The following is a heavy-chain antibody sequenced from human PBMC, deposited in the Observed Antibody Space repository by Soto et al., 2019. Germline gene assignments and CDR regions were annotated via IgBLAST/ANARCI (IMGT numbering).Heavy chain of an antibody. Sequence: ASVKVSCKVSGYTLTELCLHWVRQAPGKGLEWMGGFDPEDGETIYAQKFQGRVTMTEDTSTDTAYMELSSLRSEDTAVYYCATVRHYCTNGVCYGDHNWFDPWGQGTLVTVSS. CDR2: FDPEDGET. J-gene: IGHJ5*02. CDR1: GYTLTELC. CDR3: ATVRHYCTNGVCYGDHNWFDP. V-gene: IGHV1-24*01. D-gene: IGHD2-8*01.